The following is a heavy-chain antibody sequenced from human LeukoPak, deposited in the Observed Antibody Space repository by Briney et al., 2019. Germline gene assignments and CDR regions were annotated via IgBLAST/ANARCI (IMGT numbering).Heavy chain of an antibody. J-gene: IGHJ4*02. CDR2: ISYDGSNK. D-gene: IGHD6-13*01. V-gene: IGHV3-30*14. Sequence: GGSLRLSCAASGFTFSSYAMHWVRQAPGKGLEWVAVISYDGSNKYYADSVKGRFTISRDSSKNTLFLQMNSLRVEDTAVYYCARDPPGIAASGTYYWGQGTLVTVSS. CDR1: GFTFSSYA. CDR3: ARDPPGIAASGTYY.